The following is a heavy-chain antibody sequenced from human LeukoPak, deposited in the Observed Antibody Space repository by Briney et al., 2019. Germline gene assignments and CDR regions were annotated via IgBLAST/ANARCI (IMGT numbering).Heavy chain of an antibody. Sequence: GGSLRLSCAASGFTFSSYAMHWVRQAPGKGLEWVAVISYDGSNQYYADSVKGRFTISRDNSKNTLYLQMNSLRAEDTAVYYCARTGIVLMVSYGGLDYWGQGTLVTVSS. J-gene: IGHJ4*02. D-gene: IGHD2-8*01. CDR3: ARTGIVLMVSYGGLDY. CDR1: GFTFSSYA. V-gene: IGHV3-30-3*01. CDR2: ISYDGSNQ.